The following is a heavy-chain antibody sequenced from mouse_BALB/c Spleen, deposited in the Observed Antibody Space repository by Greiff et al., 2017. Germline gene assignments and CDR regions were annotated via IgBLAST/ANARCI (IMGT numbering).Heavy chain of an antibody. CDR1: GFTFSDYY. CDR2: ISDGGSYT. Sequence: EVQLVESGGGLVKPGGSLKLSCAASGFTFSDYYMYWVRQTPEKRLEWVATISDGGSYTYYPDSVKGRFTISRDNAKNNLYLQMSSLKSEDTAMYYCARGGLRLGEFAYWGQGTLVTVSA. V-gene: IGHV5-4*02. J-gene: IGHJ3*01. D-gene: IGHD1-2*01. CDR3: ARGGLRLGEFAY.